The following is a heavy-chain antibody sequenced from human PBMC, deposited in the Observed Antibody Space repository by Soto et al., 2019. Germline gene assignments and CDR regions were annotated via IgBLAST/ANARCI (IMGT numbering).Heavy chain of an antibody. V-gene: IGHV3-21*01. Sequence: GGSLRLSCAASGFTFSSYSMNWVRQAPGKGLEWVSSISSSSSYIYYADSVKGRFTISRDNAKNSLYLQMNSLRAEDTAVYYCARSYGDYYPLFDYWGQGTLVTVSS. D-gene: IGHD4-17*01. CDR1: GFTFSSYS. CDR3: ARSYGDYYPLFDY. CDR2: ISSSSSYI. J-gene: IGHJ4*02.